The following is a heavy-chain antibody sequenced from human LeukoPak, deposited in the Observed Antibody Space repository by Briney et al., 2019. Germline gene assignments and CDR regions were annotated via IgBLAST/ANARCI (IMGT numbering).Heavy chain of an antibody. J-gene: IGHJ5*02. V-gene: IGHV4-38-2*02. D-gene: IGHD6-19*01. Sequence: SETLSLTCTVSGYSISSGYYWGWIRQPPGKGLEWIGSIYHSGSTYYNPSLKSRVTISVDTSKNQFSLKLSSVTAADTAVYYCVRGDSSGWFPWGQGALVTVSS. CDR3: VRGDSSGWFP. CDR2: IYHSGST. CDR1: GYSISSGYY.